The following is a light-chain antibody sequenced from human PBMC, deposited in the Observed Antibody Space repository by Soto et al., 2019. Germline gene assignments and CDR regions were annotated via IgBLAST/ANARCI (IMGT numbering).Light chain of an antibody. CDR3: QQYRTSPPTWT. CDR1: QSVSSTY. CDR2: SSS. Sequence: ELVLTQSPGTLSLSPGDRATLCRASQSVSSTYLAWYQQRPGQAPRLLIYSSSSRASGIPDRFSGSGSGTDFTLTISRLEPEDFAVYYCQQYRTSPPTWTFGQGTKVEIK. V-gene: IGKV3-20*01. J-gene: IGKJ1*01.